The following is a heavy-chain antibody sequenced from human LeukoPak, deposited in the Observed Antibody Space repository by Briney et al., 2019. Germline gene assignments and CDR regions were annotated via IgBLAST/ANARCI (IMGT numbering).Heavy chain of an antibody. CDR2: ISAYNGNT. D-gene: IGHD6-13*01. V-gene: IGHV1-18*01. J-gene: IGHJ3*02. CDR3: AGGLGAAASDAFDI. Sequence: GASVKVSCKASGYTFTSYGISWVRQAPGQGLEWMGWISAYNGNTNYAQKLQGRVTITRNTSISTAYMELSSLRSEDTAVYYCAGGLGAAASDAFDIWGQGTMVTVSS. CDR1: GYTFTSYG.